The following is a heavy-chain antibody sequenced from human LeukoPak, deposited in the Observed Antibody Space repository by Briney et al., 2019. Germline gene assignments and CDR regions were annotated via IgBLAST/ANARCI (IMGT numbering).Heavy chain of an antibody. CDR1: GFTFSNYP. V-gene: IGHV3-23*01. J-gene: IGHJ4*02. CDR2: ISGSGGTI. CDR3: AKGDGICRGGRCYRYLDS. Sequence: GGSLRLSCAASGFTFSNYPMIWVRQAPGKGLEWVSIISGSGGTIYYADSVKGRFTISRDNSKNTLYLQMSSLRVEDTAVYYCAKGDGICRGGRCYRYLDSWGQGTLVTVSS. D-gene: IGHD2-15*01.